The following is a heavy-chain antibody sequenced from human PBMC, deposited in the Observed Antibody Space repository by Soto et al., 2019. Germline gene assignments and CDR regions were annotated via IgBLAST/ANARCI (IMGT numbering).Heavy chain of an antibody. CDR2: IIPILGIA. J-gene: IGHJ3*02. V-gene: IGHV1-69*02. CDR1: GGTFSSYT. Sequence: ASVKVSCKASGGTFSSYTISWVRQAPGQGLEWMGRIIPILGIANYAQKFQGRVTITADKSTSTAYMELSSLRSEDTAVYYCARGRSKSEYSSSPDAFDIWGQGTMVTVSS. CDR3: ARGRSKSEYSSSPDAFDI. D-gene: IGHD6-6*01.